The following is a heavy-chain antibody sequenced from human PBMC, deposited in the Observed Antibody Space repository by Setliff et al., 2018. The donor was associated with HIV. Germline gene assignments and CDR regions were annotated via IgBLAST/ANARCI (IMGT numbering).Heavy chain of an antibody. V-gene: IGHV3-7*01. J-gene: IGHJ3*02. CDR3: ARVGPGSGWYGRAFDI. D-gene: IGHD6-19*01. Sequence: GGSLRLSCVASGFIFSDHHMDWVRQAPGKGLEWVANIKQDGSEKYYVDSVKGRFTISRDNAKNSLYLQMNSLRAEDTAVYYCARVGPGSGWYGRAFDIWGQGTMVTVSS. CDR2: IKQDGSEK. CDR1: GFIFSDHH.